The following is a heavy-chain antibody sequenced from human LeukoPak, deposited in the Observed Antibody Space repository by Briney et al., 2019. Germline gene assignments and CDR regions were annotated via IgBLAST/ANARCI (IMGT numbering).Heavy chain of an antibody. CDR2: IYYSGST. V-gene: IGHV4-59*08. CDR3: ARHVVAVAAMDY. Sequence: SETLSLTCTVSGGSISSYYWSWIRQPPGKGLEWIGYIYYSGSTNYNPSLKSRVTISVDTSKNQFSLKLSSVTAADTAVYYCARHVVAVAAMDYWGQGTLVTVSS. D-gene: IGHD6-19*01. CDR1: GGSISSYY. J-gene: IGHJ4*02.